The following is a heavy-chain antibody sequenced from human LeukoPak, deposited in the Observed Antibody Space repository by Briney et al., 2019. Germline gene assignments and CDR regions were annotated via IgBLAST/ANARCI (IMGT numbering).Heavy chain of an antibody. J-gene: IGHJ4*02. D-gene: IGHD6-19*01. CDR3: ASVGNSGWYYFDY. V-gene: IGHV4-59*01. CDR1: GGSISGYY. CDR2: IYYSGTT. Sequence: PSETLSLTCTVSGGSISGYYWSWIRQPPGKGLEWIGYIYYSGTTNYNPSLKSRVTISVDTSKNQFSLRLNSVTAADTAVYYCASVGNSGWYYFDYWGQGTLVTVSS.